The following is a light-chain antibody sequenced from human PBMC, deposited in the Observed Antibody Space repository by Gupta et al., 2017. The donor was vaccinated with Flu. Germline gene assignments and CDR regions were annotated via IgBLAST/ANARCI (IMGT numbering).Light chain of an antibody. J-gene: IGLJ2*01. V-gene: IGLV2-23*01. CDR3: CSYAGRYTVI. Sequence: QSALTQPVSVSASPGQSITISCTGTSSDIGNYVFVSWYQRHPGKDPKLMMYEGTKRPSGVSSRFSGSKSGNTASLTISGLQAEDDADYYCCSYAGRYTVIFGGGTKLT. CDR1: SSDIGNYVF. CDR2: EGT.